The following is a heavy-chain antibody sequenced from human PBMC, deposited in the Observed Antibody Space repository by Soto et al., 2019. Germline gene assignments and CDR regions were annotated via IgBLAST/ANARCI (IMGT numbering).Heavy chain of an antibody. Sequence: QVQLQQWGAGLLKPSETLSLTCAVYGGSFSGYYWSWIRQPPGKGLEWIGEINHSGSTNYNPSLKRRVTISVDTSKNQFSLKLSSVTAADTAVYYCLGGGATFGGYWGQGTLVTVSS. D-gene: IGHD3-16*01. J-gene: IGHJ4*02. CDR3: LGGGATFGGY. CDR2: INHSGST. V-gene: IGHV4-34*01. CDR1: GGSFSGYY.